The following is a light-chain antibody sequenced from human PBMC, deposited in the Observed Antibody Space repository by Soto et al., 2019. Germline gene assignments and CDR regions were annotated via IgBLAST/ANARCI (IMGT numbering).Light chain of an antibody. CDR1: QSISSW. CDR3: QQYNSYSPFP. CDR2: KAC. Sequence: DIHMTQSPSTLSASVGDRVTITCRASQSISSWLAWYQQKPGKAPKRLIYKACSLESGGPSRFSGSGSGTEVPLTTSSLQPDDFATPYCQQYNSYSPFPLGPGTTVDTK. J-gene: IGKJ3*01. V-gene: IGKV1-5*03.